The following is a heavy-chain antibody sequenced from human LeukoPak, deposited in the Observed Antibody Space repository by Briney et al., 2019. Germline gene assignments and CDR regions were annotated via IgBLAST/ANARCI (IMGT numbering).Heavy chain of an antibody. Sequence: GGSLRLSCAASGFTFSSYGMHWVRQAPGKGLEWVAVISYDGSNKYYADSVKGRFTISRDNSKNTLYLQMNSLGAEDTAVYYCARDRVISGPQHNNYFDYWGQGTLVTVSS. J-gene: IGHJ4*02. CDR2: ISYDGSNK. CDR3: ARDRVISGPQHNNYFDY. D-gene: IGHD5-12*01. V-gene: IGHV3-30*03. CDR1: GFTFSSYG.